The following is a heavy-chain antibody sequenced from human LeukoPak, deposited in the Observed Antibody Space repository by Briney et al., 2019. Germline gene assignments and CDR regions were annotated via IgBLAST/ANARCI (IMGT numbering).Heavy chain of an antibody. CDR1: GDSVTSGGFY. CDR3: ARHSGSGSLSRPFDP. V-gene: IGHV4-39*02. J-gene: IGHJ5*02. D-gene: IGHD3-10*01. CDR2: VYYTGST. Sequence: PSETLSLTCTVSGDSVTSGGFYWAWLRHPPGRGLEWIATVYYTGSTYYNPSLNSRVTISIDTSKNHFSLKLRSVVAPDTAVYYCARHSGSGSLSRPFDPWGQGTLVTVSS.